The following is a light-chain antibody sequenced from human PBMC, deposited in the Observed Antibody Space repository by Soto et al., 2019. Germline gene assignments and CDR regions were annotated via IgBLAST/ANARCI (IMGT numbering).Light chain of an antibody. CDR2: AAS. CDR1: QSISSY. V-gene: IGKV1-39*01. CDR3: QQSHSKPALT. Sequence: SRSAPVRDRNNIICRASQSISSYLNWYQQKPGKAPKFLIYAASTLESGVPSRFSGRGSGTNYTLTIRSLQPGDFATYYCQQSHSKPALTFRGGTKVDI. J-gene: IGKJ4*01.